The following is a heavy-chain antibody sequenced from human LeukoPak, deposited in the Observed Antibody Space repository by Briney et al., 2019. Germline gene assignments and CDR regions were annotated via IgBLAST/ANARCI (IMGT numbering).Heavy chain of an antibody. J-gene: IGHJ3*02. Sequence: SETLSLTCAVYGGSFSGYYWSWIRQPPGKGLEWIGEINHSGSTNYNPSLKSRVTISVDTSKNQFSLKLSSVTAADTAVYYCARGGDYGDYVQAFDIWGQGTMVTVSS. CDR3: ARGGDYGDYVQAFDI. CDR1: GGSFSGYY. D-gene: IGHD4-17*01. V-gene: IGHV4-34*01. CDR2: INHSGST.